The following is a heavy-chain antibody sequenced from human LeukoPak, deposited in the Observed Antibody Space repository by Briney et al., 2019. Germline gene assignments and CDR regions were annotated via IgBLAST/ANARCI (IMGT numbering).Heavy chain of an antibody. CDR2: INPNSGGT. J-gene: IGHJ4*02. Sequence: ASVKVSCKASGYTFTGYYMHWVRQAPGQGLEWMGRINPNSGGTNYAQKFQGRVTMTRDTSISTAYMELSRLRSDDTAVYYCARDSRPYDYDSSGSMVLDYWGQGTLVTVSS. CDR1: GYTFTGYY. V-gene: IGHV1-2*06. CDR3: ARDSRPYDYDSSGSMVLDY. D-gene: IGHD3-22*01.